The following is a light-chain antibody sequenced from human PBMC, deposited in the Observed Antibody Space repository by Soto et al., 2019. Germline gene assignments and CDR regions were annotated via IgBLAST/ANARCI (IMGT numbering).Light chain of an antibody. CDR1: SSDVGGYNY. Sequence: QSALTQPPSASGSPGQSVTISCTGTSSDVGGYNYVSWFQQHPGKAPKLMIYEVTKRPSGVPDRFSGSKSGNTASLTVSGLQAEDEAEYYCSSYTGSSVVFGGGTKLTVL. V-gene: IGLV2-8*01. CDR3: SSYTGSSVV. J-gene: IGLJ2*01. CDR2: EVT.